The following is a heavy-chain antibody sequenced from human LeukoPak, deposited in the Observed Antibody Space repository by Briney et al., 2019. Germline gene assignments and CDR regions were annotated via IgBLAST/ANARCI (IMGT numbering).Heavy chain of an antibody. CDR3: ARDFFPVVDSTWYEIGY. D-gene: IGHD2-21*01. CDR1: GFTFSSYS. CDR2: ISYDGYDK. V-gene: IGHV3-30*03. Sequence: GGSLRLSCAASGFTFSSYSMNWVRQAPGKGLEWVTLISYDGYDKSYADSVRGRFTISRDNSRNTLYLQMDSLRSEDTAVYYCARDFFPVVDSTWYEIGYWGQGTLVTVSS. J-gene: IGHJ4*02.